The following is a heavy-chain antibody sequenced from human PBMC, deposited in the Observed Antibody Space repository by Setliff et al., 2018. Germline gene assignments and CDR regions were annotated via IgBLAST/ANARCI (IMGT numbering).Heavy chain of an antibody. Sequence: SVKVSCKASGATLSGDVFSWVRQAPGHGLEWMGRIIPVIDTTDYAENFQGRVTFTADESTKTAYMDLRSLRSEDTAIYYCARGRDGYNANAYEIWGQGTMVTVSS. D-gene: IGHD5-12*01. CDR1: GATLSGDV. CDR3: ARGRDGYNANAYEI. J-gene: IGHJ3*02. CDR2: IIPVIDTT. V-gene: IGHV1-69*11.